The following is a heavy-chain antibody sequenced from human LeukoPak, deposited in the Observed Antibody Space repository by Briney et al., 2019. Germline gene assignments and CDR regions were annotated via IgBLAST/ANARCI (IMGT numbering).Heavy chain of an antibody. J-gene: IGHJ5*02. CDR1: GFTFSSYA. CDR3: ATDFYDTT. CDR2: IRSNSDGGTI. Sequence: NPGGSLRLSCAASGFTFSSYAMSWVRQAPGKGLEWVGRIRSNSDGGTIDYAVPAKGRFALSRDDSKNTLYLQMNSLQTEDTAVYYCATDFYDTTWGQGTLVTVSS. D-gene: IGHD3-22*01. V-gene: IGHV3-15*01.